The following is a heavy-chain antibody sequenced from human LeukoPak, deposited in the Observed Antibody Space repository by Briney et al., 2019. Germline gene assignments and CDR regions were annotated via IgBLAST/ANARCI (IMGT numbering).Heavy chain of an antibody. V-gene: IGHV4-31*03. D-gene: IGHD3-22*01. CDR1: GGSISSGGYY. CDR3: ARDYYDSSGPGATWFDP. J-gene: IGHJ5*02. Sequence: SQTLSLTCTVSGGSISSGGYYWSWIRQHPGKGLEWIGYIYYSGSTYYNPSLKSRVTISVDTSKNQFSLKLSSVTAADTAVYYCARDYYDSSGPGATWFDPWGQGTLVTVSS. CDR2: IYYSGST.